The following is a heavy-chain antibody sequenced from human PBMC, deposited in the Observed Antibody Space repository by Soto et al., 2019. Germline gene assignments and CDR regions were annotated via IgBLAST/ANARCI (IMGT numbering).Heavy chain of an antibody. CDR2: ISAYNGNT. V-gene: IGHV1-18*01. Sequence: QVQLVQSGAEVKKPWASVKVSCKASGYTFTSYGISWVRQAPGQGLEWMGWISAYNGNTNYAQKLQGRVTMTTDPSPSTAYMPVRSLRSDGTAVYYCAGDEGFGVADYYYYYYIDVRGKGTTVTVSS. CDR1: GYTFTSYG. CDR3: AGDEGFGVADYYYYYYIDV. J-gene: IGHJ6*03. D-gene: IGHD3-10*01.